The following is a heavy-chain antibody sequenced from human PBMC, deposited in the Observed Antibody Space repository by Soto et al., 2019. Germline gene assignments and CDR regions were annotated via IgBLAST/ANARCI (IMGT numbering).Heavy chain of an antibody. D-gene: IGHD3-22*01. J-gene: IGHJ4*02. CDR3: ARHTYYYDSSGYYFDY. CDR2: IYYSGST. Sequence: PSETLSLTCTVSGGSISSISYYWGWIRQPPGKGLEWIGSIYYSGSTYYNPSLKSRVTISVDTSKNQFSLKLSSVTAADTAVYYCARHTYYYDSSGYYFDYWGQGTLVTVSS. CDR1: GGSISSISYY. V-gene: IGHV4-39*01.